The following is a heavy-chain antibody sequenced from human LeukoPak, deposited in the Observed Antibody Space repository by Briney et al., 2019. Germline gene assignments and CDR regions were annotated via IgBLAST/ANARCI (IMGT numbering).Heavy chain of an antibody. Sequence: GGSLRLSCAASGFTFSSYSMNWVRQAPGKGLEWVSSISSSSSYIYYADSVKGRFTISRDNAKNSLYLQMNSLRAEDTAVYYCARDSATVTTSFDYWGQGTLVTVSS. CDR1: GFTFSSYS. CDR3: ARDSATVTTSFDY. D-gene: IGHD4-17*01. V-gene: IGHV3-21*01. J-gene: IGHJ4*02. CDR2: ISSSSSYI.